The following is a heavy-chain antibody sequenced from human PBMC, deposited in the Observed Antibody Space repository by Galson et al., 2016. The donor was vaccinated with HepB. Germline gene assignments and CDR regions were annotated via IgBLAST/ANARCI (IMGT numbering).Heavy chain of an antibody. Sequence: CAISGDSVSSNSAAWNWIRQSPSRGLEWLGRTCYKSKWHNDYAPSVKSRITINPDPSKNLSSLQLHSVTPEDTAVYYCARGETAPATDWYFDLWGRGTLVTVSS. V-gene: IGHV6-1*01. J-gene: IGHJ2*01. CDR1: GDSVSSNSAA. CDR3: ARGETAPATDWYFDL. CDR2: TCYKSKWHN. D-gene: IGHD2-15*01.